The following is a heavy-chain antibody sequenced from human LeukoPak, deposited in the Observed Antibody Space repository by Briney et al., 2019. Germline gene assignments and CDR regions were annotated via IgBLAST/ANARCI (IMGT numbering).Heavy chain of an antibody. J-gene: IGHJ4*02. CDR2: ITTGDGNT. Sequence: GGSLRLSCTASGFTFSSYTMTWVRQAPGKRLKWVSTITTGDGNTYYADSVKGRFTVSRDDSKNTLYLQMNGLRAEDTAVYYCAKDGGLWVSAHWGDSWGRGTLVTVSS. CDR3: AKDGGLWVSAHWGDS. V-gene: IGHV3-23*01. D-gene: IGHD7-27*01. CDR1: GFTFSSYT.